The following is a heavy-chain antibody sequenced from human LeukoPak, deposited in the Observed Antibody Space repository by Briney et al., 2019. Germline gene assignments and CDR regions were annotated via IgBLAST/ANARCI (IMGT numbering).Heavy chain of an antibody. CDR3: ARLRFDFWSSYTHPYFDY. Sequence: SETLSLTCTVSGGSISSSSYSWGWISQPPGKGLEWIGSIYYSGTTYYNPSLKSRVTISVDTSKIQFSLKLSSVAATDTAVYFCARLRFDFWSSYTHPYFDYWGQGTLVTVSS. CDR2: IYYSGTT. V-gene: IGHV4-39*01. CDR1: GGSISSSSYS. J-gene: IGHJ4*02. D-gene: IGHD3-3*01.